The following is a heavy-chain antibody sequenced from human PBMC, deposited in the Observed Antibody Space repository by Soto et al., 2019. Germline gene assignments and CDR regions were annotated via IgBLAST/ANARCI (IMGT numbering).Heavy chain of an antibody. J-gene: IGHJ5*02. V-gene: IGHV1-2*02. D-gene: IGHD2-15*01. CDR2: INPNSGGT. CDR1: GYTFTDYY. CDR3: ATCSGGSFYANWFDP. Sequence: QVQLVQSGAEVKKPGASVKVSCKASGYTFTDYYMHWVRQAPGQGLEWMGWINPNSGGTNYAQKFQGRVTMTRDTSISTVYIALGGLRSDDTAVYYCATCSGGSFYANWFDPWGQGTLVTVAS.